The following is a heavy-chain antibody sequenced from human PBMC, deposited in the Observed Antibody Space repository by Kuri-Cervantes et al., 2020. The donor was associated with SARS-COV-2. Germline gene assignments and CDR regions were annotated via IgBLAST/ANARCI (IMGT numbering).Heavy chain of an antibody. CDR3: ARAPNYSHFDY. CDR1: GYDFTDYW. D-gene: IGHD1-7*01. CDR2: IYPGDSDT. Sequence: GESLKISCRGSGYDFTDYWIGWVRQMPGKGLEWMGIIYPGDSDTKYSPSFQGQVTLSVDNSISTAYLQWSSLKASDTAMYYCARAPNYSHFDYWGQGTLVTVSS. J-gene: IGHJ4*02. V-gene: IGHV5-51*01.